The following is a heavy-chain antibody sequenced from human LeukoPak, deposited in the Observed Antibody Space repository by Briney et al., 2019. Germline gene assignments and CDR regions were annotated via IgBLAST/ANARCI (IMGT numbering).Heavy chain of an antibody. Sequence: GGSLRLSCEASGFTFSSYWMHWVRQAPGKGLVWVSRISSDGSSTGYADSVKGRFTISRDNAKNTLYLQMNSLRVEDMAVYYCARAWKTSGDYWGQGTQVTVSS. J-gene: IGHJ4*02. V-gene: IGHV3-74*01. CDR3: ARAWKTSGDY. CDR1: GFTFSSYW. CDR2: ISSDGSST. D-gene: IGHD1-1*01.